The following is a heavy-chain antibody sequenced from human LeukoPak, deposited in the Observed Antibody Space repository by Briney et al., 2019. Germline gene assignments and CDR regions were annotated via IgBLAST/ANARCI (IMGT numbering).Heavy chain of an antibody. CDR3: ARRYYYDSSGYYQGYYYYGMDV. CDR2: MNPNSGNT. J-gene: IGHJ6*02. Sequence: ASVKVSCKASGYTFTSYDINWVRQATGQGFEWMGWMNPNSGNTGYAQKFQGRVTMTRNTSISTAYMELSSLRSEDTAVYYCARRYYYDSSGYYQGYYYYGMDVWGQGTTVTVSS. D-gene: IGHD3-22*01. V-gene: IGHV1-8*01. CDR1: GYTFTSYD.